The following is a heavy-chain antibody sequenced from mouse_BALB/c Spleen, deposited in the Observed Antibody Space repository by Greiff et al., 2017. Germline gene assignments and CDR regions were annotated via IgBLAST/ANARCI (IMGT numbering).Heavy chain of an antibody. CDR3: ARDHYGSSYGGFAY. V-gene: IGHV3-6*02. J-gene: IGHJ3*01. CDR1: GYSITSGYY. CDR2: ISYDGSN. D-gene: IGHD1-1*01. Sequence: ESGPGLVKPSQSLSLTCSVTGYSITSGYYWNWIRQFPGNKLEWMGYISYDGSNNYNPSLKNRISITRDTSKNQFFLKLNSVTTEDTATYYCARDHYGSSYGGFAYWGQGTLVTVSA.